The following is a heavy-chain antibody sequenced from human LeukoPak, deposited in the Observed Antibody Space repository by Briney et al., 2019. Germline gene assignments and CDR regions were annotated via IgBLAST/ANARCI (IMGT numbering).Heavy chain of an antibody. CDR1: GFTFSSYA. D-gene: IGHD3-22*01. V-gene: IGHV3-23*01. CDR3: AKSGSGYYY. J-gene: IGHJ4*02. Sequence: PGGSLRLSCAASGFTFSSYAMSWVRQAPGKGLEGGAAISGRGGSTYYADSVKGRFTISRDNSKNTLYPQMNSLRAEDTAVYYCAKSGSGYYYWGQGTLVTVSS. CDR2: ISGRGGST.